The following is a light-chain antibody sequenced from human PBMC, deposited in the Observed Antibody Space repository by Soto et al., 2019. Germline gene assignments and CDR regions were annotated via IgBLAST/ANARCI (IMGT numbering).Light chain of an antibody. CDR3: CSYTSHNPYV. Sequence: QSVLTQPASVSGSPGQSITISCTGTSSDVGGYNYVSWYQQHPDKPPKLMIYDVSNRPSGVSNRFSGSKSGNTASLTISALQAEDETDYYCCSYTSHNPYVFGTGTKVTVL. V-gene: IGLV2-14*01. CDR1: SSDVGGYNY. CDR2: DVS. J-gene: IGLJ1*01.